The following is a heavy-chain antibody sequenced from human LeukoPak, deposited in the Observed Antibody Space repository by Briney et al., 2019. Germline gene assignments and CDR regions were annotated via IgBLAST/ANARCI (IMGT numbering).Heavy chain of an antibody. CDR1: GGSISSYY. CDR3: ARHTSYGGNSAFGD. J-gene: IGHJ4*02. V-gene: IGHV4-4*07. D-gene: IGHD4-23*01. CDR2: IYASGST. Sequence: SETLSLTCTVSGGSISSYYWSWIRQPVGKGLEWIGRIYASGSTNYNPSLKSRVTMSADTSQNQFSLKLSSVTAADTAVYYCARHTSYGGNSAFGDWGQGTLVTVSS.